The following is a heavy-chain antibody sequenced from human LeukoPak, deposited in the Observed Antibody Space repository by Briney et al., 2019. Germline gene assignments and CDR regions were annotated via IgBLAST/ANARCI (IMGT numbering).Heavy chain of an antibody. D-gene: IGHD5-12*01. J-gene: IGHJ4*02. CDR3: ARVHSGYDFGNRKYYYFDY. CDR1: GGSIISYY. Sequence: SETLPLTCTVSGGSIISYYWSWIRQPPGKGLEWIGYIHYSGSTNYNPSLKSRVTISVDTSKNQFSLKLSSVTAADTAVYYCARVHSGYDFGNRKYYYFDYWGQGTLVTVSS. V-gene: IGHV4-59*08. CDR2: IHYSGST.